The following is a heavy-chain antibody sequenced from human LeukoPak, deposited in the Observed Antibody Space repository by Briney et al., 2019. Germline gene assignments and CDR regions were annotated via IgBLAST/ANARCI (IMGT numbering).Heavy chain of an antibody. CDR2: FYSGGST. CDR1: GFIVSSKY. CDR3: ARVSPFDY. J-gene: IGHJ4*02. V-gene: IGHV3-66*01. Sequence: GGSLRLSCVVSGFIVSSKYMSWVRQAPGKGLEWLSVFYSGGSTYYADSVNGRFTMSRDTSKNTLYLQMNGLRVGDTAVYYCARVSPFDYWGQGTQVTVSS.